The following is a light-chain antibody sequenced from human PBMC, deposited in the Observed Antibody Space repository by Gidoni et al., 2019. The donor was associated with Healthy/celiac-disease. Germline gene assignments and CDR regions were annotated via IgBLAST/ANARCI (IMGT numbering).Light chain of an antibody. CDR3: QQSYSTPRT. CDR1: QSISSY. V-gene: IGKV1-39*01. J-gene: IGKJ5*01. CDR2: AAS. Sequence: DIQMTQSPSSLSASVGDRVTITCRASQSISSYLNCYQQKPGKAPKLQIYAASSLQSGVPLRFSGSGSGTDFTLTISSLKPEDFATYYCQQSYSTPRTFGQXTRLEIK.